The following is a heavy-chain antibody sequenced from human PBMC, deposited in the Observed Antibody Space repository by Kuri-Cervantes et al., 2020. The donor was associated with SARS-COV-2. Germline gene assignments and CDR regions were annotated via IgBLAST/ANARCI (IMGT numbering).Heavy chain of an antibody. J-gene: IGHJ6*03. CDR1: GFTFGFYW. D-gene: IGHD6-6*01. V-gene: IGHV3-7*03. CDR3: ARGGQVVPPWAYYYHYYYMDV. CDR2: IKSDGSDK. Sequence: GGSLRLSCAASGFTFGFYWMTWVRQAPGKGLEWVANIKSDGSDKFYVDSVKGRFTISRDNVKNSLYLEIHSLRTEDTAVYYCARGGQVVPPWAYYYHYYYMDVWGKGTTVTVSS.